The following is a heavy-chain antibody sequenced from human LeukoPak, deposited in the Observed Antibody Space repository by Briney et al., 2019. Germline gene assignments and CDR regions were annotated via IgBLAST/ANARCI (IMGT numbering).Heavy chain of an antibody. CDR3: AKTPFGYYYMDV. J-gene: IGHJ6*03. D-gene: IGHD3-3*01. CDR1: GFTFDDYA. V-gene: IGHV3-9*01. Sequence: GRSLRLSCAASGFTFDDYAMHWVRQAPGKGLEWDSGISWNSGSIGYADSVKGRFTISRDNAKNSLYLQMNSLRAEDTALYYCAKTPFGYYYMDVWGKGTTVTVSS. CDR2: ISWNSGSI.